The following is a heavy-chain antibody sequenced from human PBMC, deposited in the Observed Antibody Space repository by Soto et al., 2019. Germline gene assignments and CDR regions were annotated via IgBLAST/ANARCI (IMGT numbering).Heavy chain of an antibody. CDR3: AASTGYYDFWSGSDY. D-gene: IGHD3-3*01. Sequence: GASVKVSCKASGFTFTSSAVQWVRQARGQRLEWIGWIVVGSGNTNYAQKFQERVTITRDMSTSTAYMELSSLRSEDTAVYYCAASTGYYDFWSGSDYWGQGTLVTVSS. CDR2: IVVGSGNT. J-gene: IGHJ4*02. V-gene: IGHV1-58*01. CDR1: GFTFTSSA.